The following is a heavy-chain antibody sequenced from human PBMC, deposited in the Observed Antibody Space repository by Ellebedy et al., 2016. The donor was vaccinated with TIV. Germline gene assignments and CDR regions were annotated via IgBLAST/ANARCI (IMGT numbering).Heavy chain of an antibody. CDR3: ARLADY. J-gene: IGHJ4*02. V-gene: IGHV3-53*01. CDR2: ISSGGST. Sequence: GESLKISXAASEFTVSNKDMSWVRQVSGKGLEWVSVISSGGSTYYADSVKGRFIISRDRSKNTVYLQMNSLRVEDTAVYYCARLADYWGQGTLVTVPS. CDR1: EFTVSNKD.